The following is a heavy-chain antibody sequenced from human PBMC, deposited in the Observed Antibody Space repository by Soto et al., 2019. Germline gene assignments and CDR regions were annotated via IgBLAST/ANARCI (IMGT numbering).Heavy chain of an antibody. V-gene: IGHV4-34*01. CDR3: ARGGYSYYFDY. D-gene: IGHD5-18*01. CDR1: GGSFSGYY. Sequence: SETLSLTCAVYGGSFSGYYWSWIRQPPGKGLEWIGEINHSGSTNYNPSLKSRVTISVDTSKNQFSLKLSSVTAADTAVYYCARGGYSYYFDYWGQGTRVTVPQ. J-gene: IGHJ4*02. CDR2: INHSGST.